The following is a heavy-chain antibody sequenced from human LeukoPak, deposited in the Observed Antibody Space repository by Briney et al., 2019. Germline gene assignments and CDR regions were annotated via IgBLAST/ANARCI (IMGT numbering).Heavy chain of an antibody. D-gene: IGHD6-25*01. Sequence: PSETLSLSCTVSGGSISSYYWSWIRQPPGKGLEWIGYIYYTASTSYNPSLKSRVTISVDTSQNQFSLKLSSVTAADTAVYYCARVAVIAAAGNTFDIWGQGTMVTVSS. J-gene: IGHJ3*02. CDR1: GGSISSYY. CDR2: IYYTAST. V-gene: IGHV4-59*01. CDR3: ARVAVIAAAGNTFDI.